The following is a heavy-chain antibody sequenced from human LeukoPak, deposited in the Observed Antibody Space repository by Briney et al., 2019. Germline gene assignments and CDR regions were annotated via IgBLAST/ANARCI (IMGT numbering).Heavy chain of an antibody. J-gene: IGHJ6*02. CDR3: ARADGRCSSTSCYVYHYGMDV. CDR1: GYTFTSYG. D-gene: IGHD2-2*01. Sequence: ASVKVSCKASGYTFTSYGISWVRQAPGQGLEWMGWISAYNGNTNYTQKLQGRVTMTTDTSTSTAYMELRSLRSDDTAVYYCARADGRCSSTSCYVYHYGMDVWGQGTTVTVSS. CDR2: ISAYNGNT. V-gene: IGHV1-18*01.